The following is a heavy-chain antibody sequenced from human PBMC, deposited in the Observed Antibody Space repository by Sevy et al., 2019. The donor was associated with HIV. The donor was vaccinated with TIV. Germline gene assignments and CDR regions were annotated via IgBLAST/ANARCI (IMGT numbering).Heavy chain of an antibody. Sequence: GGSLRLSCAASGFTFSSYAMSWVRQAPGKGLEWVSAISGSGGSTYYADSVKGRFTISRDNSKNTLYLQMNSLRAEDRAVYYGAKVIAVMYYDFWSGTYYYYGMDVWGQGTTVTVSS. J-gene: IGHJ6*02. V-gene: IGHV3-23*01. CDR3: AKVIAVMYYDFWSGTYYYYGMDV. D-gene: IGHD3-3*01. CDR1: GFTFSSYA. CDR2: ISGSGGST.